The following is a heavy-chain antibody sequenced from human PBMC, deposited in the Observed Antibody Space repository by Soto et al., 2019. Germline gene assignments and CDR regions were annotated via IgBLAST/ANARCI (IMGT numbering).Heavy chain of an antibody. CDR2: IYPGDSYT. CDR3: ASSYSSGWSGNYYYYYGMDV. Sequence: PWESLKISFTGSGDTFTYYWIGWVRQLPGKGLEWMGIIYPGDSYTNYSPSFQGHVTISADKSISTAYLQWSSLKASDTAMYYCASSYSSGWSGNYYYYYGMDVWGQGTTVTVSS. CDR1: GDTFTYYW. D-gene: IGHD6-19*01. J-gene: IGHJ6*02. V-gene: IGHV5-51*01.